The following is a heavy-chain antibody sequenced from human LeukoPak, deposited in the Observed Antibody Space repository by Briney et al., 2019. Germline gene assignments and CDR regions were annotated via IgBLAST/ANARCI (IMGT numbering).Heavy chain of an antibody. J-gene: IGHJ4*02. V-gene: IGHV1-2*02. CDR3: ARDPGGSRSNIAVARADY. Sequence: RASVRVSCKTSGYTFTGYYMHWVRQAPGQGLEWMGWINPKSGGTNYAQKFQGRVTMTRDTSISTAYMELSRLRSDDTAVYYCARDPGGSRSNIAVARADYWGQGTLVTVSS. D-gene: IGHD6-19*01. CDR1: GYTFTGYY. CDR2: INPKSGGT.